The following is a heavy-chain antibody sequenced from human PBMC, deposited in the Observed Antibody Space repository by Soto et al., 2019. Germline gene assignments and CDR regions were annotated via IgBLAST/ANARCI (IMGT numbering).Heavy chain of an antibody. J-gene: IGHJ6*02. CDR3: ARDWSYDFWSGYYNNYYYYYGMDV. V-gene: IGHV1-18*04. Sequence: GASVKVSCKASGYTFTSYGISWVRQAPGQGREWMGWISPYNGNTNYAQKLQGRVTMTTDTSTSRAYMELRSLRSDDTAVYYCARDWSYDFWSGYYNNYYYYYGMDVWGQGTTVTVSS. CDR2: ISPYNGNT. D-gene: IGHD3-3*01. CDR1: GYTFTSYG.